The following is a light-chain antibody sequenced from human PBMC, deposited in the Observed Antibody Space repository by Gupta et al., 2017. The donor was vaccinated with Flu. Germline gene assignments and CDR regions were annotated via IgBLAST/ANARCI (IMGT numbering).Light chain of an antibody. V-gene: IGKV3-15*01. CDR1: QNVNIN. J-gene: IGKJ2*01. CDR3: QQENSGHPSFT. Sequence: EIVLTQSPATLSVSPGERAILSCRASQNVNINLAWYQKKPGQAPRLLINGASTRATGITARFSGSGVGTEHNLTINSRHSEDFEVYYCQQENSGHPSFTFGQGTKLDIE. CDR2: GAS.